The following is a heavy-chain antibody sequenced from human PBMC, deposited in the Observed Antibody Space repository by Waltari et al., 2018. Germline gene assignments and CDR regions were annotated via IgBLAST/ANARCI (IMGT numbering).Heavy chain of an antibody. D-gene: IGHD7-27*01. J-gene: IGHJ3*02. CDR2: IIPIFGTA. V-gene: IGHV1-69*05. CDR3: ARGVSLGAFDI. CDR1: GGTFSRYA. Sequence: QVQLVQSGAEVKKPGSSVKFPCKASGGTFSRYAISWVRQAPGQGLDWMGGIIPIFGTANYAQKFQGRVTITTDESTSTAYMELSSLRSEDTAVYYCARGVSLGAFDIWGQGTMVTVSS.